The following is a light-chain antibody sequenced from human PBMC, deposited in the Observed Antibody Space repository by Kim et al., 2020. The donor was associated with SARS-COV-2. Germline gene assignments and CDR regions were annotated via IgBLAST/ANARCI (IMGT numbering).Light chain of an antibody. J-gene: IGKJ2*01. CDR1: QSISSY. V-gene: IGKV1-39*01. CDR2: AAY. Sequence: SAFVGDRVTITWRARQSISSYLNGYQQKTGKAPKLLIYAAYSLQSGVPSRISGSGSGTDFTLTISSLQPEDFATYYCQQSYSIPYTFGQGTKLE. CDR3: QQSYSIPYT.